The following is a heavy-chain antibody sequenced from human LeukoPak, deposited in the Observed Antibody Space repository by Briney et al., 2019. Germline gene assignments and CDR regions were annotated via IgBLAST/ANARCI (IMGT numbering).Heavy chain of an antibody. CDR1: GGSISSHY. D-gene: IGHD1-26*01. CDR2: IYYSGST. V-gene: IGHV4-59*11. Sequence: PSETLSLTCTVSGGSISSHYWSWIRQPPGKGLEWIGYIYYSGSTNYNPSLKSRVTISVDTSKNQFSLKLSSVTAADTAVYYCARADIVGATMTFDYWGQETLVTVSS. J-gene: IGHJ4*02. CDR3: ARADIVGATMTFDY.